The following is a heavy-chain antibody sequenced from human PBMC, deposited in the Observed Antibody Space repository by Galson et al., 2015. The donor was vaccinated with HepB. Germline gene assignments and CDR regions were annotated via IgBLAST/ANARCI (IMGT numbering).Heavy chain of an antibody. CDR3: AREPRDSSGYAYFDY. J-gene: IGHJ4*02. CDR1: GYSFTSYW. Sequence: QSGAEVKKPGESLKISCKGSGYSFTSYWIGWVRQMPGKGLEWMGIIYPGDSDTRYSPSFQGQVTISADKSISTAYLQWSSLKASDTAMYYCAREPRDSSGYAYFDYWGQGTLVTVSS. D-gene: IGHD3-22*01. V-gene: IGHV5-51*01. CDR2: IYPGDSDT.